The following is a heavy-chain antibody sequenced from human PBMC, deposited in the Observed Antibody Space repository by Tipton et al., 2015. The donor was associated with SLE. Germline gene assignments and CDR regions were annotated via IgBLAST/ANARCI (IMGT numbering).Heavy chain of an antibody. J-gene: IGHJ4*02. V-gene: IGHV3-7*01. D-gene: IGHD3-3*01. CDR2: IKQGGSEK. Sequence: SLRLSCAASGFTVSSNYMSWVRQAPGKGLEWVANIKQGGSEKYYVDSVKGRFTISRDNTKNSLFLQMDSLRAEDTAVYFCVRCLFLEWVLTEGGRDYLASWGQGTRVTVSS. CDR3: VRCLFLEWVLTEGGRDYLAS. CDR1: GFTVSSNY.